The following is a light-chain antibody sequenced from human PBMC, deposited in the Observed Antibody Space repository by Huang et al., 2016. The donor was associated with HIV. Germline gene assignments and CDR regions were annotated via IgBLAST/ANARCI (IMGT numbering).Light chain of an antibody. CDR3: QQYFSIPYT. Sequence: DIVMTQSPDSLAVSLGERATNNCKSSQNILYSSNSKTYLACYQTKLGQPPKLVISGASTRETGVPDRFSGSGSGTDFTLTISSLQAEDVAVYYCQQYFSIPYTFGQGTKLEI. J-gene: IGKJ2*01. V-gene: IGKV4-1*01. CDR1: QNILYSSNSKTY. CDR2: GAS.